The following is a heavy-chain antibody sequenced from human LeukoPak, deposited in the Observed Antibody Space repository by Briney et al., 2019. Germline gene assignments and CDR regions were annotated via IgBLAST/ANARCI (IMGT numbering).Heavy chain of an antibody. Sequence: GGSLRLSCAASGFTFDDYAMDWVRQAPGKGLEWVSLISGDGGSTYYADSVNGRFTISRDNSKNSLYLQMNSLRTEDTALHYCAKDTVDILTGSTEQWLVLGDYWGQGTLVTVSS. CDR1: GFTFDDYA. D-gene: IGHD3-9*01. J-gene: IGHJ4*02. CDR2: ISGDGGST. CDR3: AKDTVDILTGSTEQWLVLGDY. V-gene: IGHV3-43*02.